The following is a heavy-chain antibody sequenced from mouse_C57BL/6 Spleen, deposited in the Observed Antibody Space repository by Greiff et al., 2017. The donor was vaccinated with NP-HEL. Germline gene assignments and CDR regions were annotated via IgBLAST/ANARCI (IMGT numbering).Heavy chain of an antibody. J-gene: IGHJ4*01. CDR3: ASYYYYAMDY. V-gene: IGHV5-17*01. CDR1: GFTFSDYG. Sequence: EVHLVESGGGLVKPGGSLKLSCAASGFTFSDYGMHWVRQAPEKGLEWVAYISSGSSTIYYADTVKGRCTISRDNAKNTLFLQMTSLRSEDTAMYYCASYYYYAMDYWGQGTTVTVSS. CDR2: ISSGSSTI. D-gene: IGHD2-1*01.